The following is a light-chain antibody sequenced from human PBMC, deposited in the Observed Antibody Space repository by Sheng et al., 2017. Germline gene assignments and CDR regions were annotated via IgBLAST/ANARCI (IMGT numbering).Light chain of an antibody. CDR1: SSDVGSYDY. V-gene: IGLV2-18*02. CDR3: SSYTSSSTLEV. J-gene: IGLJ1*01. CDR2: CQ. Sequence: QSALIQPPSVSGSPGQSVTISCTGTSSDVGSYDYVSWYQQHPGTVPKTHDLQCQYSALQGSRDRFSGSKSGNTASMTISGLQAEDEADYYCSSYTSSSTLEVFGTGTKVTVL.